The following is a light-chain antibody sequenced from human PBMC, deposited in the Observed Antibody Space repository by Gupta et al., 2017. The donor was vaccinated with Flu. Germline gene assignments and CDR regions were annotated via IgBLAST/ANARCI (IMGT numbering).Light chain of an antibody. V-gene: IGKV3-11*01. CDR2: DAS. Sequence: EIVLTQSPATLSLSPGERATLSCRVSQSVSSYLAWYQQKPGQAPRLLIYDASNRATGIPARFSGSGSGTDFTLTISSLEPEDFAVYYCQQRSNWPPNFGGGTKVEIK. J-gene: IGKJ4*01. CDR1: QSVSSY. CDR3: QQRSNWPPN.